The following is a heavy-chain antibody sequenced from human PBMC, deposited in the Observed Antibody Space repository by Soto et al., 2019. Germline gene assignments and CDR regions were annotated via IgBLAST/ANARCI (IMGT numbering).Heavy chain of an antibody. D-gene: IGHD2-2*01. V-gene: IGHV3-15*01. CDR2: IKSKTDGGTT. CDR3: TTDNQVVVVTAAIVYGAFDI. J-gene: IGHJ3*02. Sequence: GGSLRLSCAASGFTFSNAWMSWVRQAPGKGLEWVGRIKSKTDGGTTDYAAPVKGRFTISRDDSKNTLYLQMNSLKTEDTAVYYCTTDNQVVVVTAAIVYGAFDIWGQGTMVTVSS. CDR1: GFTFSNAW.